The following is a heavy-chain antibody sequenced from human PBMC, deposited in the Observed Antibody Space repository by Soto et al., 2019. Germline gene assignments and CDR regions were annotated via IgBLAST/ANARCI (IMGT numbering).Heavy chain of an antibody. CDR1: GGSISSYY. CDR3: ARDQLEGFCTGGSCYSYGWFDP. CDR2: IYYSGRT. D-gene: IGHD2-15*01. J-gene: IGHJ5*02. Sequence: SETLSLTCTVSGGSISSYYWSWIRQPPGKGLEWIGYIYYSGRTNYNPSLKSRVTISVDTSKNQFSLKLSSVTAADTAVYYCARDQLEGFCTGGSCYSYGWFDPWGQGTLVTVSS. V-gene: IGHV4-59*01.